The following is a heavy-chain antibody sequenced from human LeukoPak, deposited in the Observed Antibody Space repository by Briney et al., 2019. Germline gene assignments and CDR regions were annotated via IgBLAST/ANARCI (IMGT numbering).Heavy chain of an antibody. CDR3: ASGGVMVRESGTNPYYFDY. CDR2: INHSGRT. J-gene: IGHJ4*02. V-gene: IGHV4-34*01. CDR1: GESFSGYY. D-gene: IGHD3-10*01. Sequence: SETLSLTCGVYGESFSGYYWSWIRQPPGKDLECIGEINHSGRTNYNPSLKSRVTISLDTAKNQFSLKLRSVTAADTAVYYCASGGVMVRESGTNPYYFDYWGQGTLVTVSS.